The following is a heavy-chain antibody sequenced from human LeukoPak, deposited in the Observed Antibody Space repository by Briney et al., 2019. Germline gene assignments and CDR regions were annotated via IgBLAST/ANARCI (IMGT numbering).Heavy chain of an antibody. J-gene: IGHJ6*03. Sequence: ASVKVSCKASGYTFTSYYMHWVRQAPGQGLEWMGIINPSGDSTNYAQKFQGRVTMTRDTSTSTVYMELSSLRSDDTAIYYCSACSATNSLEVNYYYMDVWGKGTTVTVSS. CDR3: SACSATNSLEVNYYYMDV. CDR1: GYTFTSYY. V-gene: IGHV1-46*03. D-gene: IGHD2-2*01. CDR2: INPSGDST.